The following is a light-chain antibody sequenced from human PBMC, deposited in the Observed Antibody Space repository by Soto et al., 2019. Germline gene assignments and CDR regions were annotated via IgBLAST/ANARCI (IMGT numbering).Light chain of an antibody. V-gene: IGKV1-5*03. CDR3: QQYNTFPIT. CDR1: QSISSW. CDR2: KAS. Sequence: GDRVTITCRASQSISSWLAWYQQRPGKAPKLLIYKASTLESGVPSRFSGSGSGIEFTLTISSLQPDDFAAYYCQQYNTFPITFGQGTRLEIK. J-gene: IGKJ5*01.